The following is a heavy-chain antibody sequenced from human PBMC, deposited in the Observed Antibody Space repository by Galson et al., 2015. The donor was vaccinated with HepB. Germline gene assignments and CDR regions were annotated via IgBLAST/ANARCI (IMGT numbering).Heavy chain of an antibody. V-gene: IGHV1-3*01. CDR1: GFTFTNYA. CDR2: INAGNGNT. Sequence: SVKVSCKASGFTFTNYAMHWVRQAPGQRLEWMGWINAGNGNTKYSHKFQDRVTIIRDTSASTAYMELSSLRSEDTAVYYCARSAYDSSISFKKAFDIWGQGTMVTVSS. CDR3: ARSAYDSSISFKKAFDI. D-gene: IGHD3-22*01. J-gene: IGHJ3*02.